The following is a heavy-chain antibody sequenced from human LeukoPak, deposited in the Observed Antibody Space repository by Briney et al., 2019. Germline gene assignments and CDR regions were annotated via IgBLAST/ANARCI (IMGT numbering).Heavy chain of an antibody. J-gene: IGHJ4*02. Sequence: GGSLRLSCAASGFTFSSYSMNWVRQAPGKGLEWVSSITSSSTYIYYADSVKGRFTISRDNAKNSLYLQMNSLRAEDTAVYYCARPKNYDSSGYYNYWGQGALVTVSS. CDR3: ARPKNYDSSGYYNY. CDR2: ITSSSTYI. V-gene: IGHV3-21*01. D-gene: IGHD3-22*01. CDR1: GFTFSSYS.